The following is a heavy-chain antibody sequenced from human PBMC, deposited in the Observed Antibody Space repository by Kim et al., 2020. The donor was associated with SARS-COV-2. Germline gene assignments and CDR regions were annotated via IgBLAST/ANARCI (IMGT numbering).Heavy chain of an antibody. Sequence: GGSLRLSCAASGFTFSSYSMNWVRQAPGKGLEWVSYISSSSSTIYYADSVKGRFTISRDNAKNSLYLQMNSLRDEDTAVYYCARDRRVARITMMWNWFDPWGQGTLVTVSS. D-gene: IGHD3-22*01. CDR3: ARDRRVARITMMWNWFDP. V-gene: IGHV3-48*02. CDR1: GFTFSSYS. J-gene: IGHJ5*02. CDR2: ISSSSSTI.